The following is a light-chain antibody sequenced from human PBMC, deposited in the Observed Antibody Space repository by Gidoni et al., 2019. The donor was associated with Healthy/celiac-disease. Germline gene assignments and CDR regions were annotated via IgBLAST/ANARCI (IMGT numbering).Light chain of an antibody. Sequence: LPMTHSPSSLSASVGDRVTITCRASQSISSYLNWYQQKPGKAPKLLIYAASSLQSGVPSRFSGSGSGTGFTLTISSLQPEDFATYYCQQSYSTPHTFGQGTKLEIK. CDR1: QSISSY. J-gene: IGKJ2*01. CDR2: AAS. CDR3: QQSYSTPHT. V-gene: IGKV1-39*01.